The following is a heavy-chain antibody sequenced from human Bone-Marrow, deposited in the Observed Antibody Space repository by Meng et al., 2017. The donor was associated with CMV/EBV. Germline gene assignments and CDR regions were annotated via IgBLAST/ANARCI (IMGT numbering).Heavy chain of an antibody. CDR3: ARAGSSGWDYYYYYGMDV. J-gene: IGHJ6*02. D-gene: IGHD6-19*01. Sequence: ASVKVSCKASGYTFTSYGISWVRQAPGQGLEWMGWISAYNGNTNYAQKLQGRVTMTTDTSTSTAYMELSSLRSEDTAVYYCARAGSSGWDYYYYYGMDVWGQGTTVTVSS. CDR1: GYTFTSYG. CDR2: ISAYNGNT. V-gene: IGHV1-18*01.